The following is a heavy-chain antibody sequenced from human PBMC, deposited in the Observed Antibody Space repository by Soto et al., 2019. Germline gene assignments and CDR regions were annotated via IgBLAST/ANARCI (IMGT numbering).Heavy chain of an antibody. D-gene: IGHD3-22*01. Sequence: QVQLVQSGAEVKKPGSSVKVSCKTSGGTFSSYAISWVRQAPGQGLEWMGGIIPMFGTANYAQKFQSRVTITADESTSTAYMELSSLRSEDTAVYYCARSRANYYDSRGYYYSTFDYWGQGTLVTVSS. CDR1: GGTFSSYA. V-gene: IGHV1-69*12. CDR3: ARSRANYYDSRGYYYSTFDY. J-gene: IGHJ4*02. CDR2: IIPMFGTA.